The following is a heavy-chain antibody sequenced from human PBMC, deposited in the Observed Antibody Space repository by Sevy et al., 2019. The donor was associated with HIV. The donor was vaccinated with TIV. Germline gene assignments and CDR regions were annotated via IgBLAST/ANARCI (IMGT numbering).Heavy chain of an antibody. V-gene: IGHV3-21*01. Sequence: GGSLRLYCAASGFTFSSYSMNWVRQAPGKGLECVSSISSSSSYIYYADSVKGRFTISRDNAKNSLYLQMNSLRAEDTAVYYCASYLVHQASDYWGQGTLVTVSS. J-gene: IGHJ4*02. CDR1: GFTFSSYS. CDR3: ASYLVHQASDY. D-gene: IGHD2-21*01. CDR2: ISSSSSYI.